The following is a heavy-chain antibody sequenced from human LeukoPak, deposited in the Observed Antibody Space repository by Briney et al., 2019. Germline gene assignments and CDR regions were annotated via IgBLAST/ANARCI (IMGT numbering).Heavy chain of an antibody. J-gene: IGHJ5*02. V-gene: IGHV1-8*01. CDR2: MNPNNGNT. Sequence: ASVKVSCKASGFTFTSYDINWVRQASGQGLEWMGCMNPNNGNTGYAQKFQGRVTMTRDTSISTAYLELTGLRSEDTAVYYCVRDAEGAAISVNYWFDPWGQGTLVTVSS. D-gene: IGHD2-2*02. CDR3: VRDAEGAAISVNYWFDP. CDR1: GFTFTSYD.